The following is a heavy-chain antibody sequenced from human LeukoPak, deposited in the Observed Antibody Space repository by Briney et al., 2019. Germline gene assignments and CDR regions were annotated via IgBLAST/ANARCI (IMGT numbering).Heavy chain of an antibody. V-gene: IGHV4-34*01. J-gene: IGHJ3*02. CDR1: GGSFSGYY. D-gene: IGHD2-2*01. CDR2: INHSGST. Sequence: SETLSLTCAVYGGSFSGYYWSWIRQPPGKGLEWIGEINHSGSTNYNPSLKSRVTISVDTSKKQFSLKLSSVTAADTAVYYCARDSKLYAAFDIWGQGTMVIVSS. CDR3: ARDSKLYAAFDI.